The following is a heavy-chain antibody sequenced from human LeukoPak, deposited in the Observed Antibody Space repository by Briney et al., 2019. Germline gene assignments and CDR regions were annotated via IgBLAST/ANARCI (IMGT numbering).Heavy chain of an antibody. CDR1: GFTFSDYE. CDR3: ARGAMHVFDY. D-gene: IGHD2-2*01. Sequence: PGGSLRLSCAASGFTFSDYEINWVRQAPGKGLEWVSCISTSGSTTYYADPVKGRFTISRDNAKNSLILQMNTLTVEDTAVYYCARGAMHVFDYWGQGTPVPVSS. J-gene: IGHJ4*02. CDR2: ISTSGSTT. V-gene: IGHV3-48*03.